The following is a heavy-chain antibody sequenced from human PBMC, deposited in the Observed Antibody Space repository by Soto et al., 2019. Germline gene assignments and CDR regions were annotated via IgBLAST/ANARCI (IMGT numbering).Heavy chain of an antibody. Sequence: EVQLVESGGGLIQPGGSLRLSCAASGFTVSSNYMSWVRQAPGKGLAWVSVIYSGGSTYYADSVKGRFTISRDNSKNTLYIQMNSLRAEDTAVYYCAAGYCSGGSCPYYYYYGMDVWGQGTTVTVSS. D-gene: IGHD2-15*01. CDR3: AAGYCSGGSCPYYYYYGMDV. CDR1: GFTVSSNY. CDR2: IYSGGST. V-gene: IGHV3-53*01. J-gene: IGHJ6*02.